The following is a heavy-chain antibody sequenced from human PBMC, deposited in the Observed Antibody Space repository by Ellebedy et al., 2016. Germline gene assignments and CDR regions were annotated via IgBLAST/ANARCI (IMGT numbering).Heavy chain of an antibody. Sequence: ASVKVSXKASGYTFTDYYIHWVRQAPGQGLEWMGWINPNSGGTNYAQKFQGRVTMTKDTSITTAYMELSSLRSDDAAVYYCARRASCGGDCRRGEVGNWGQGTLVTVSS. CDR3: ARRASCGGDCRRGEVGN. CDR1: GYTFTDYY. CDR2: INPNSGGT. J-gene: IGHJ4*02. D-gene: IGHD2-21*02. V-gene: IGHV1-2*02.